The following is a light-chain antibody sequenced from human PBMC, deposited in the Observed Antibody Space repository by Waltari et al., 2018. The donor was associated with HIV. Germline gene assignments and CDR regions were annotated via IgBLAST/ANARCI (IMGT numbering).Light chain of an antibody. Sequence: DIQMSQSPSSLSVSLGDRVIITCRASQPISTYVNWYQHKPGRAPHLLIYAASSLQIGVPSRFSGSGSGTDFTLTINSLQAEDFATYYCQQSYNRVTFGPGTRV. J-gene: IGKJ3*01. CDR1: QPISTY. CDR3: QQSYNRVT. V-gene: IGKV1-39*01. CDR2: AAS.